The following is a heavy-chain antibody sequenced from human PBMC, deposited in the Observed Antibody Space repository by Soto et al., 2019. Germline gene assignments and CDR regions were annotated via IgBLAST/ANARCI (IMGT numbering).Heavy chain of an antibody. V-gene: IGHV3-66*01. CDR1: GFTVSSNY. D-gene: IGHD6-13*01. CDR2: IYSGGTT. CDR3: ARAGISQAAAGSLDCCPIDS. J-gene: IGHJ4*02. Sequence: EVQLVESGGGLVQPGGSLRLSCAASGFTVSSNYMSWVRQAPGKGLERVSIIYSGGTTYYADSVKGRFTISRDNSKNTLYLQMNSLRAEDTAVYCCARAGISQAAAGSLDCCPIDSWGQGTLVTVSS.